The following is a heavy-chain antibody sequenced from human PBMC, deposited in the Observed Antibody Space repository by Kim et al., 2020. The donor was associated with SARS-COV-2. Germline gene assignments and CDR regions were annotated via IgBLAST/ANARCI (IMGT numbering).Heavy chain of an antibody. V-gene: IGHV3-7*01. J-gene: IGHJ4*02. CDR3: AKNYYDRR. Sequence: GGSLRLSCAASGFTFRSYWMSWVRQAPGKGLEWVANIKQDGSGKYYVDSVKGRFTISRDNVKNSLYLQMNSLRAEDTAVYYCAKNYYDRRWGQGTLVTVSS. D-gene: IGHD3-22*01. CDR2: IKQDGSGK. CDR1: GFTFRSYW.